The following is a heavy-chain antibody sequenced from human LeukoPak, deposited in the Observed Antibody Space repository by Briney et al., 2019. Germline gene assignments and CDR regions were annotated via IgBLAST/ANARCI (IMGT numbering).Heavy chain of an antibody. Sequence: PSETLSLTCTVSGGSISSDSYYWSWIRQPAGKGLEWIGRIYTSGSTGYNPSLKSRVTMSVDTSKSQFSLRVNSVTAADTAVYYCAADYGDSRADYWGQGTLVTVSS. D-gene: IGHD4-17*01. CDR1: GGSISSDSYY. V-gene: IGHV4-61*02. J-gene: IGHJ4*02. CDR3: AADYGDSRADY. CDR2: IYTSGST.